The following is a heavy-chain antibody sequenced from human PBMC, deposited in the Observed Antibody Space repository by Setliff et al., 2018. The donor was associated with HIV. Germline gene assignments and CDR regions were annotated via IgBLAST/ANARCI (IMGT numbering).Heavy chain of an antibody. CDR1: GGSIRSRDNY. Sequence: SETLSLTCTVSGGSIRSRDNYWGWIRQPLGKGRAWIGHNYYSGTTYYNPSLKSLVTMSVDTSKNQFSLILNSVTAADTAVYYCARVFPPIRGAPFGTPPGAFDIWGQGTKVTVSS. CDR3: ARVFPPIRGAPFGTPPGAFDI. D-gene: IGHD2-2*02. V-gene: IGHV4-39*07. J-gene: IGHJ3*02. CDR2: NYYSGTT.